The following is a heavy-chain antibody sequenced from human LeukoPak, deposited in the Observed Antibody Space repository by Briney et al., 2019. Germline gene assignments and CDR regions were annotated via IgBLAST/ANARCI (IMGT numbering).Heavy chain of an antibody. CDR2: ISSSSSYI. J-gene: IGHJ6*03. CDR3: ATREVAAALGVYYYTDV. CDR1: GFTFSSYS. V-gene: IGHV3-21*01. Sequence: GGSLRLSCAASGFTFSSYSMNWVRQAPGKGLEWVSSISSSSSYIYYADSVKGRFTISRDNAKNSLYLQMNSLRAEDTAVYYCATREVAAALGVYYYTDVWGKGTTVTVSS. D-gene: IGHD6-13*01.